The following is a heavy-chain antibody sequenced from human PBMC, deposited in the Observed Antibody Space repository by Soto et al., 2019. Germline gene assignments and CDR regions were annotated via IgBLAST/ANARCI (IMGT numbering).Heavy chain of an antibody. D-gene: IGHD3-10*01. Sequence: GGSLRLSCAASGFTFSSYSMNWVRQGPGKGLEWVSYVSSGSSTIYYADSVKGRFTISRDNAKNSLYLQMNSLRDEDTAVYYCARDHVGSGSYYQGYFFDYWGQGALVTVSS. CDR3: ARDHVGSGSYYQGYFFDY. CDR1: GFTFSSYS. CDR2: VSSGSSTI. V-gene: IGHV3-48*02. J-gene: IGHJ4*02.